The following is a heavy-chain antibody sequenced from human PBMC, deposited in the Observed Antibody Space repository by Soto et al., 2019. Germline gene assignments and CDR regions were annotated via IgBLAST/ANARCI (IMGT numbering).Heavy chain of an antibody. D-gene: IGHD2-8*01. V-gene: IGHV4-39*01. Sequence: SETLSLTCTVSGDSIGTTHSYWAWIRQSPGKGLEWIVNIHYSGSTYYIPSLRSRVTLSVDTSKNQFSLRLTSVTAEDTAVYYCARHEGNGNVWPLDYWGQGILVTVSS. CDR3: ARHEGNGNVWPLDY. CDR1: GDSIGTTHSY. CDR2: IHYSGST. J-gene: IGHJ4*02.